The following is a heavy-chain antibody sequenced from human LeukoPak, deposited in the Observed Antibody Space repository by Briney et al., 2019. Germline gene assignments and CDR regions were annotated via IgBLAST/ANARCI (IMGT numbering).Heavy chain of an antibody. Sequence: PGGSLRLSCAASGFTFSNAWMTWVRQAPGKGLEWVGRIKSKTAGGTIDYAAPVKGRFTISRDDSKNTLYLQMNSLKTVDTAVYYCTTGESMVGSTIHIRWADWGQGTLVTVSS. J-gene: IGHJ4*02. CDR1: GFTFSNAW. V-gene: IGHV3-15*01. CDR2: IKSKTAGGTI. D-gene: IGHD1-26*01. CDR3: TTGESMVGSTIHIRWAD.